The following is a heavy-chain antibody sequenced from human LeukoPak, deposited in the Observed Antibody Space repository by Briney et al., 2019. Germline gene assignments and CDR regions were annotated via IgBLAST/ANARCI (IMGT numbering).Heavy chain of an antibody. D-gene: IGHD5-12*01. J-gene: IGHJ4*02. Sequence: ASVKVSCKASGYSFTGYYMHWVRQAPGQGLEWMGWINPYSGGTNYAQKFQGRVTMTRDMSTSTVYMELSSLRSEDTAVYYCARGVAKDYYFDYWGQGTLVTVSS. CDR2: INPYSGGT. CDR1: GYSFTGYY. V-gene: IGHV1-2*02. CDR3: ARGVAKDYYFDY.